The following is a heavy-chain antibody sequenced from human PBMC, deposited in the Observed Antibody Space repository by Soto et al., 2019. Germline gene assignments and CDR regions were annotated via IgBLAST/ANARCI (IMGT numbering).Heavy chain of an antibody. D-gene: IGHD3-22*01. J-gene: IGHJ4*02. Sequence: GGSLRLSCAASGFTFSSYAMSWVRQAPGKGLEWVSAISGSGGSTYYADSVKGRFTISRDNSKNTLYLQMNSLRAEDTAVYYCATAPEYYYDSSGYFDYWGQGTLVTVSS. CDR1: GFTFSSYA. CDR2: ISGSGGST. CDR3: ATAPEYYYDSSGYFDY. V-gene: IGHV3-23*01.